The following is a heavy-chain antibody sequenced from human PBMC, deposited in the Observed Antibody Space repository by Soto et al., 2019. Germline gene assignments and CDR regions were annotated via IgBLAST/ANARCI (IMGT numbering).Heavy chain of an antibody. V-gene: IGHV4-30-4*01. CDR2: IYYSGST. CDR3: ARAHTKDYGDYQGDCFDY. CDR1: GGSISSGDYY. J-gene: IGHJ4*02. D-gene: IGHD4-17*01. Sequence: PSETLSLTCTVSGGSISSGDYYWSWIRQPPGKGLEWIGYIYYSGSTYYNPSLKSRVTISVDTSKNQFSLKLSSVTAADTAVYYCARAHTKDYGDYQGDCFDYWGQGTLVTVSS.